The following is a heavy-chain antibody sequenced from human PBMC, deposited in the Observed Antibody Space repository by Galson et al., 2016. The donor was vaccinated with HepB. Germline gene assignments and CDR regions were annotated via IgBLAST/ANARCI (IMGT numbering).Heavy chain of an antibody. D-gene: IGHD2-21*01. CDR2: ITGRGTHT. CDR3: ARDGQSSGHCGAFDW. V-gene: IGHV3-23*01. CDR1: GFSFSSYA. J-gene: IGHJ4*02. Sequence: SLRLSCAASGFSFSSYAMSWVRQAPGKGLEWVSTITGRGTHTYYADSVEGRSTISRDNSKRTLSLQMASLRAEDTAIYYCARDGQSSGHCGAFDWWGQGTLVTV.